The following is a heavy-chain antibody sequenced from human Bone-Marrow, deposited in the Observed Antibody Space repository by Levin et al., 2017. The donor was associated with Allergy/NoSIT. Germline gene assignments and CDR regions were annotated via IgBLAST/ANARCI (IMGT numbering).Heavy chain of an antibody. CDR3: AKRGYCSDSSCYWYFDY. V-gene: IGHV3-23*01. CDR2: ISGSGGSK. J-gene: IGHJ4*02. D-gene: IGHD2-15*01. Sequence: GGSLRLSCAASGLTFSNYGMSWVRQTPGQGLEWVSAISGSGGSKYYADSVKGRFTISRDNSKNTLYLQMNSLRAEDTAIYYCAKRGYCSDSSCYWYFDYWGQGTLVTVSS. CDR1: GLTFSNYG.